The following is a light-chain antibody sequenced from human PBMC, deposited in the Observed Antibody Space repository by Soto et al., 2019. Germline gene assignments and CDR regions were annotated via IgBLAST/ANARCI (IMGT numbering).Light chain of an antibody. CDR3: QQYGSSTRT. CDR1: QSVSSN. CDR2: EAS. Sequence: IVRTQSGATLSVSPMKRATLSGRASQSVSSNLAWYQQKPGQAPRILIYEASTRATGIPARFSGSGSGTDFTLTISRLEPEDVAGYYCQQYGSSTRTFGQGTKVDIK. J-gene: IGKJ1*01. V-gene: IGKV3-15*01.